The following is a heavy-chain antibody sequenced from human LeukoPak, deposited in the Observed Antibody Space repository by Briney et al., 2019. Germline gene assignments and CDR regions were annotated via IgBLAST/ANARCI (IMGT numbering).Heavy chain of an antibody. J-gene: IGHJ6*03. V-gene: IGHV4-34*01. D-gene: IGHD1-26*01. CDR3: ARRGIVYYYHYMDV. Sequence: SETLSLTCAVYGGSFSGYYWSWIRQPPGKGLEWIGEINHSGSTNYNPSLKSRVTISVDTSKNQFSLKLSSVTAADTAVYYCARRGIVYYYHYMDVWGKGTTVTISS. CDR1: GGSFSGYY. CDR2: INHSGST.